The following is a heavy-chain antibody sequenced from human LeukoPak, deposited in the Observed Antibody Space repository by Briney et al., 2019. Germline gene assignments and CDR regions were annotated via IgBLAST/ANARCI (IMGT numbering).Heavy chain of an antibody. CDR2: ISWNSGSI. D-gene: IGHD1-26*01. CDR1: GFTFDDYA. Sequence: PGGSLRLSCAASGFTFDDYAMHWVRQAPGKGLEWVSGISWNSGSIGYADSVKGRFTISRDNAKNSLYLQMNSLRAEDTALYYCAKAYGATDYYFDYWGQGTLVTASS. J-gene: IGHJ4*02. CDR3: AKAYGATDYYFDY. V-gene: IGHV3-9*01.